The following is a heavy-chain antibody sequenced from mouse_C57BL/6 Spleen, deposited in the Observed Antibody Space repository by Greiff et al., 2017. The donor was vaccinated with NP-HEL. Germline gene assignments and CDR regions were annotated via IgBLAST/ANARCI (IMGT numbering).Heavy chain of an antibody. V-gene: IGHV1-76*01. Sequence: QVQLQQSGAELVRPGASVKLSCKASGYTFTDYYINWVKQRSGQGLEWIARLYPGSGNTYYNEKFKGKATLTAEKSSSTAYMQLSSLTSEDSAVYFCARSDYDYDDFDYWGQGTTLTVSS. CDR3: ARSDYDYDDFDY. D-gene: IGHD2-4*01. CDR1: GYTFTDYY. J-gene: IGHJ2*01. CDR2: LYPGSGNT.